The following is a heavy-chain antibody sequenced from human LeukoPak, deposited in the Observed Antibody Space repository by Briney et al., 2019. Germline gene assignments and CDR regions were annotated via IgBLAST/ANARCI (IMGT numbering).Heavy chain of an antibody. Sequence: PGGSLRLSCVASGFSFGKFGMHWVRQAPGKGLEYVSSVSADESGKYYTKSVRGRFSISRDNSKNTMYLQLGNLRPDDMGMYYCASLDRSEIPWGPGNLVTVSS. J-gene: IGHJ5*02. D-gene: IGHD1-26*01. V-gene: IGHV3-64*01. CDR2: VSADESGK. CDR1: GFSFGKFG. CDR3: ASLDRSEIP.